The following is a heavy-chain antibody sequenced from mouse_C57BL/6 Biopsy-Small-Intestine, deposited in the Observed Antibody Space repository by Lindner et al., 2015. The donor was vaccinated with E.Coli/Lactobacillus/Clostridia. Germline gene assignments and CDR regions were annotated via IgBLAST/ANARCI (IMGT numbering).Heavy chain of an antibody. CDR3: ARSEVWGFDY. CDR2: ILPGNANT. J-gene: IGHJ2*01. Sequence: VQLQESGAELMKPGASVKLSCKATGYTFSGYWIGWVKQRPGHGLEWIGEILPGNANTNFNEKFKGKATFTADTSSSTTSMQLSSLTTEDSAIYYCARSEVWGFDYWGQGTTLTVSS. CDR1: GYTFSGYW. V-gene: IGHV1-9*01.